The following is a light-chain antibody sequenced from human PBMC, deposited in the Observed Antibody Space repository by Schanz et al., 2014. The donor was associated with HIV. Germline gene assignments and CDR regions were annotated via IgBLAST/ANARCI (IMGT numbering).Light chain of an antibody. V-gene: IGLV1-40*01. CDR3: ATWDSSLSGAV. J-gene: IGLJ2*01. CDR2: GNS. Sequence: QSVLTQPPSVSGAPGQRVTISCTGSSSNIGAGYHVQWYQQLPGTAPKLLIYGNSNRPSGVPDRFSGSKSGTSGSLAITGLQAEDEADYYCATWDSSLSGAVFGGGTKVTVL. CDR1: SSNIGAGYH.